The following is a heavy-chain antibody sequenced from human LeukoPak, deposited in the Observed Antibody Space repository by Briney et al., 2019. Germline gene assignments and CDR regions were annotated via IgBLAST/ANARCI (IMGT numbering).Heavy chain of an antibody. J-gene: IGHJ4*02. D-gene: IGHD5-18*01. CDR1: GGSFIGYY. V-gene: IGHV4-34*01. CDR3: AVAIDTAMALDY. Sequence: SETLSLTCAVYGGSFIGYYWSWIRQPPAKELEWIGEINHSGSTNYNPSLKSRVTISVDTSKNQFSLKLSSVTAADTAVYYCAVAIDTAMALDYWGQGTLVTVSS. CDR2: INHSGST.